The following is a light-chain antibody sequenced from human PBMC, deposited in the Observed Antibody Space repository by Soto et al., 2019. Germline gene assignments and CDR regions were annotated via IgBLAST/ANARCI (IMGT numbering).Light chain of an antibody. J-gene: IGLJ2*01. Sequence: QSVLTQPPSASGTPGQRVTISCSGSNSNIGTNSVKCYHQLPGIAPKILIYSNNQRPSGVPERFSGAKSGTSASLAISGLQSEDEGDYYCAAWYESVRGRLFGGGTKLTVL. CDR1: NSNIGTNS. CDR2: SNN. V-gene: IGLV1-44*01. CDR3: AAWYESVRGRL.